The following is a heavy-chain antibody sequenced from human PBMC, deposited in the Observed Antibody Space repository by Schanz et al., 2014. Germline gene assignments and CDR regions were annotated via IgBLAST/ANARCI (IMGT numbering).Heavy chain of an antibody. CDR2: IYYTGHT. CDR1: GGSISTYY. D-gene: IGHD4-17*01. CDR3: ARRLRGFDY. J-gene: IGHJ4*02. Sequence: QVQLQESGPGLVKPSETLSLTCTVSGGSISTYYWSWIRQPPGEGLEWIGYIYYTGHTYYNPSRKSRVAISVDTSKNHFPLKMFSVTAADTAVYYCARRLRGFDYWGQGTLVTVSS. V-gene: IGHV4-59*08.